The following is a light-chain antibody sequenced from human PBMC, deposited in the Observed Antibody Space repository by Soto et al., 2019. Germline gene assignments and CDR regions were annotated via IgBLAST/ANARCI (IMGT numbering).Light chain of an antibody. CDR2: GAR. CDR1: QSVTHN. Sequence: EILMTQAPSTLSASPVESCTFSCRASQSVTHNVAWYQQKPGQAPRLLIYGARSRATGVPDRFSGSGTGTDFTLTISSLQAEDFGVYFCHQYNNWPPSTFGQGTRLEIK. J-gene: IGKJ5*01. V-gene: IGKV3-15*01. CDR3: HQYNNWPPST.